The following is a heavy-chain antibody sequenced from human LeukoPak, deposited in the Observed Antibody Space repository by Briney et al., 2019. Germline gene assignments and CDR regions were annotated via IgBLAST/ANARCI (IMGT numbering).Heavy chain of an antibody. CDR1: GYTFTGYY. Sequence: ASVKVSCKASGYTFTGYYMHWVRQAPGQGLEWMGWINPNSGGTNYAQKFQGRVTMTRDTSISTAYMELSRLRSDDTAVYYCATTSPIVVVPAATNKGGGNNWFDPWGQGTLVTVSS. D-gene: IGHD2-2*01. CDR2: INPNSGGT. J-gene: IGHJ5*02. CDR3: ATTSPIVVVPAATNKGGGNNWFDP. V-gene: IGHV1-2*02.